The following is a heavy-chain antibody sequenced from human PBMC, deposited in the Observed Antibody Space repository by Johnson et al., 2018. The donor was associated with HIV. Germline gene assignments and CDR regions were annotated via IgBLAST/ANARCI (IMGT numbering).Heavy chain of an antibody. V-gene: IGHV3-11*04. J-gene: IGHJ3*01. CDR2: ISSGGSGM. CDR3: ARGGGSDWYNAFDL. CDR1: GFTFSDSY. Sequence: QVHLVESGGGLVRPGESLRLSCVASGFTFSDSYMNWIRQAPGKGLEWIAYISSGGSGMNYADSVNGRFTVSRDNAKKSLYLRMNSLRVEDTAVYYCARGGGSDWYNAFDLWGRGTMVTVSS. D-gene: IGHD6-19*01.